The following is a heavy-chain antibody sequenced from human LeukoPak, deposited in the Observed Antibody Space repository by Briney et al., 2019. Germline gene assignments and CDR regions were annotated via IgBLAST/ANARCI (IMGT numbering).Heavy chain of an antibody. D-gene: IGHD5-18*01. J-gene: IGHJ6*02. CDR2: IYYSGST. Sequence: PSETLSLTCTVSGGSISSYYWSWIRQPPGKGLEWIGYIYYSGSTNYNPSLKSRVTISVDTSKNQFSLKLSSVTAADTAVYYCARQGRYSYGPYYGMDVWGQGTTVTVSS. V-gene: IGHV4-59*08. CDR1: GGSISSYY. CDR3: ARQGRYSYGPYYGMDV.